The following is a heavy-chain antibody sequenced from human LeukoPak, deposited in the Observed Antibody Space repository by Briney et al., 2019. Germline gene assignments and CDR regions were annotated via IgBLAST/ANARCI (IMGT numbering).Heavy chain of an antibody. CDR3: ARVTEGSQDY. CDR1: GYTITGYY. CDR2: INPNTGDT. V-gene: IGHV1-2*06. Sequence: ASAKVSCKASGYTITGYYMHWVRQAPGQGLEWMGRINPNTGDTNYAQKFQGRVTITADESTSTAYMELSSLRSEDTAVYYCARVTEGSQDYWGQGTLVTVSS. J-gene: IGHJ4*02.